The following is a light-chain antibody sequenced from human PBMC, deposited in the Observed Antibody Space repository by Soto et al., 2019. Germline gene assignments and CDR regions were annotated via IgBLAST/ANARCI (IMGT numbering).Light chain of an antibody. V-gene: IGLV2-14*01. Sequence: ALTQPASVSVSTGQWITISRTGTSSDVGLYDYVSWYQQHPGKAPQLMIYAVSNRPSGVSNRFSASKSGNTASLFISGLQAEEEADYYCSSYTSDSYYVFGSGTKVTVL. CDR3: SSYTSDSYYV. J-gene: IGLJ1*01. CDR1: SSDVGLYDY. CDR2: AVS.